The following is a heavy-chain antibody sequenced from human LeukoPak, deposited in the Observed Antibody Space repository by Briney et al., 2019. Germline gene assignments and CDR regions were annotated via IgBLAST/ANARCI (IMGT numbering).Heavy chain of an antibody. V-gene: IGHV3-21*01. J-gene: IGHJ4*02. CDR2: ISSSSSYI. CDR1: GFTFSSYS. CDR3: ARGPGYGSRSDYLDY. D-gene: IGHD3-10*01. Sequence: PGGSLRLSCAASGFTFSSYSMNWVRQAPGKGLEWVSSISSSSSYIYYADSVKGRFTISRDNAKNALYLQMNSLTTEDTAVYYCARGPGYGSRSDYLDYWGQGILVTVSS.